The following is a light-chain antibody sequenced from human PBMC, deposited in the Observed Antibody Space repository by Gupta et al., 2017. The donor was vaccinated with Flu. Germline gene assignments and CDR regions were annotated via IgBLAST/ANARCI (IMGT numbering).Light chain of an antibody. CDR2: WAS. J-gene: IGKJ3*01. Sequence: DIVMTQSPDSLAVPLGERATINCKSSQSVLYSSNNRNYLAWYQQKPGQSPKLLIYWASTRESGVPDRFSGSGSGTDFTLTISSLQAEDVAVYYCLQYYSPPFTFGPGTKVDIK. CDR1: QSVLYSSNNRNY. CDR3: LQYYSPPFT. V-gene: IGKV4-1*01.